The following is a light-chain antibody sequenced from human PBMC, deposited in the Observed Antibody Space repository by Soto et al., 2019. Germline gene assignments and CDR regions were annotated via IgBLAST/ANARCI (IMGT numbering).Light chain of an antibody. V-gene: IGKV3-15*01. CDR2: DAS. J-gene: IGKJ3*01. CDR3: QQYNNWPPFT. CDR1: QSVGSK. Sequence: EIVMTQSPATLSVSPGERAYLSCRASQSVGSKLAWYQHKPGQAPRLLIYDASTRATGFPARFSGSGSGTEFTLTISSLQPEDFAVYYCQQYNNWPPFTFGPGTKVDIK.